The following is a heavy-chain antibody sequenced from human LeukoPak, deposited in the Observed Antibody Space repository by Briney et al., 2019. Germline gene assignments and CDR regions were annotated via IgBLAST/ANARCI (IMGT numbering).Heavy chain of an antibody. CDR3: AGAVLDY. CDR1: GFTFSSYW. V-gene: IGHV3-7*01. Sequence: GGSLRLSCAASGFTFSSYWMSWVRQAPGKGLEWVANIKQDGSEKYVDSVKGRFTISRDNAKNSLYLQMNSLRAEDTAVYYCAGAVLDYWGQGTLVTVSS. J-gene: IGHJ4*02. CDR2: IKQDGSEK.